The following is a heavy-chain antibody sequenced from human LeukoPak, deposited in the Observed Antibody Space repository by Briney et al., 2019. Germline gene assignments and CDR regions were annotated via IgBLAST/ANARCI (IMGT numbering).Heavy chain of an antibody. Sequence: GGSLRLSCAASGFTVSSNYMSWVRQAPGKGLEWVSVIYSGGSTYYADSVKGRFTISRDNSKNTLYLQMNSLRAEDTAVYYCARDWPYNGSYGDLGFDYWGQGTLVTVSS. CDR3: ARDWPYNGSYGDLGFDY. D-gene: IGHD1-26*01. CDR1: GFTVSSNY. J-gene: IGHJ4*02. V-gene: IGHV3-66*01. CDR2: IYSGGST.